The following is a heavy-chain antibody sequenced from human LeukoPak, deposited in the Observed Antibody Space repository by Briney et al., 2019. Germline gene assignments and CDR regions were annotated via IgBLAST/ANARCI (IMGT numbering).Heavy chain of an antibody. D-gene: IGHD3-3*01. Sequence: ASVKVSCKASGYTLTSHDINWVRQATGQGLEWMGWMNPNSGNTGYAQKFQGRVTMTRNTSISTAYMELSSLRSEDTAVYYCARDSTTYYDFWSGSYYYYGMDVWGQGTTVTVSS. CDR2: MNPNSGNT. CDR3: ARDSTTYYDFWSGSYYYYGMDV. J-gene: IGHJ6*02. CDR1: GYTLTSHD. V-gene: IGHV1-8*01.